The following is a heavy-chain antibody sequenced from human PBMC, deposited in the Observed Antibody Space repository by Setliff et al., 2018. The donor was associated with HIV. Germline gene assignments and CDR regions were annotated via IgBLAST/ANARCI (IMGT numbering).Heavy chain of an antibody. J-gene: IGHJ2*01. CDR2: LSYSGST. CDR1: GGSFTDLGGSFTDYY. CDR3: ARHARSITMTTDWYFDL. Sequence: SETLSLTCAVFGGSFTDLGGSFTDYYWIWIRQHPGKGLEWIGYLSYSGSTSYNPSLKSRVAISLDTSTSKNEFSLKLTSVTAADTAVYYCARHARSITMTTDWYFDLWGQGTLVTVSS. V-gene: IGHV4-61*08. D-gene: IGHD3-22*01.